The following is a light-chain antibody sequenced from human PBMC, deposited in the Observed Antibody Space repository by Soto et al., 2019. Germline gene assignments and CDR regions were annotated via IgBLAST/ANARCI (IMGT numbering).Light chain of an antibody. CDR3: LQDHNYPIT. CDR2: AAA. Sequence: AIQMAQSPSSLSASVGDRVTITCRASQGIGNDVGWYQQKPGQAPKLLIYAAATLQSGVPSRFSGSRSGTDFILTISSLQPEDFATYYCLQDHNYPITFSGGTKVDIK. V-gene: IGKV1-6*02. CDR1: QGIGND. J-gene: IGKJ4*01.